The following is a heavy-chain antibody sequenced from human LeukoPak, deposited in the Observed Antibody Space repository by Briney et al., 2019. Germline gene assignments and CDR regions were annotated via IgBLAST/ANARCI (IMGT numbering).Heavy chain of an antibody. J-gene: IGHJ6*03. Sequence: PSETLSLTCTVSGGSISSSHYYWGWIRPTPGKGLEWIGTICYSGTTYDNPSLESRATISEDTSKNQFSLTLRSVTAADTSVYYCARQISDYYYYYIDVWGKGTTVTVSS. CDR2: ICYSGTT. CDR3: ARQISDYYYYYIDV. CDR1: GGSISSSHYY. D-gene: IGHD3-10*01. V-gene: IGHV4-39*01.